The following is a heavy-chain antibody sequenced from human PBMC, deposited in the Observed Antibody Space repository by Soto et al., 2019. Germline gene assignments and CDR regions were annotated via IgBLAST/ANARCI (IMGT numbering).Heavy chain of an antibody. CDR2: ISYDGSNK. Sequence: GGSLRLSCAASGFTFSSYGMHWVRQAPGKGLEWVAVISYDGSNKYYADSVKGRFTISRDNSKNTLYLQMNSLRAEDTAVYYCARAPLTIYDTSGYYDYWGQGTLVTVSS. J-gene: IGHJ4*02. CDR3: ARAPLTIYDTSGYYDY. D-gene: IGHD3-22*01. V-gene: IGHV3-30*03. CDR1: GFTFSSYG.